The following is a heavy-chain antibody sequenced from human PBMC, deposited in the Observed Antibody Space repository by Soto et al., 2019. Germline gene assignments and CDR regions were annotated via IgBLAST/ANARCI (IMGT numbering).Heavy chain of an antibody. Sequence: EVQLVESGGGLVQPGGSLRLSCAASGFTFSSYDMHWVRQAPGKGLEWVSAIGTAGDTYYPGSVKGRFTISRENAKNSWYLQRNSLRAEDTAVYYCARDASDFLSAGMDVGGQGTTVTVSS. J-gene: IGHJ6*02. D-gene: IGHD6-19*01. CDR2: IGTAGDT. CDR1: GFTFSSYD. CDR3: ARDASDFLSAGMDV. V-gene: IGHV3-13*01.